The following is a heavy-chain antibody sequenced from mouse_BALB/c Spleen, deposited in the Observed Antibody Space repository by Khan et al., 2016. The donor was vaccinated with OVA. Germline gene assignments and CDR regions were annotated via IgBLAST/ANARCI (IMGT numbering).Heavy chain of an antibody. CDR1: GFTFSTFG. D-gene: IGHD2-4*01. J-gene: IGHJ1*01. CDR3: ARSMITTWYFDV. Sequence: EVELVESGGGLVQPGGSRKLSCAASGFTFSTFGMHWIRQAPEKGLEWVAYISFCSATIYYADTVKGRFTISIDNPKNTLFLQMTSLRSEDTAIDYCARSMITTWYFDVWGAGTTVTVSS. V-gene: IGHV5-17*02. CDR2: ISFCSATI.